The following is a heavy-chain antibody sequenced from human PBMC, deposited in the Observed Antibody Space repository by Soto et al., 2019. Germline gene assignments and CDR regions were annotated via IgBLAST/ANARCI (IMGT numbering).Heavy chain of an antibody. D-gene: IGHD3-10*01. J-gene: IGHJ6*03. Sequence: QITLKESGPTLVKPTQTLTLTCTFSGFSLTTSGEAVGWIRQPPGKALEWLALIYWDDDKRSSPSLKSRLTITKDTSKKQVVLTMNNMDPVDTATYYCAHIPGSGQLLYSYYYYMDVWGKGTTVTVSS. V-gene: IGHV2-5*02. CDR3: AHIPGSGQLLYSYYYYMDV. CDR1: GFSLTTSGEA. CDR2: IYWDDDK.